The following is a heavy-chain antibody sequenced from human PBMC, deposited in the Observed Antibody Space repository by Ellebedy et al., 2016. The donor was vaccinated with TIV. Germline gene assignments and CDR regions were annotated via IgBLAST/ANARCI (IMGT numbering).Heavy chain of an antibody. D-gene: IGHD6-25*01. V-gene: IGHV5-10-1*01. CDR1: GYSFTAYW. Sequence: PGGSLRLSCKGSGYSFTAYWINWVRQMPGKGLEWMGRIYPTDSYTDYNPSFRGHVTLSADRSLNTAYLQWSSLKASDTAIYYCARRADSGFDYLDFWGHGTLVTVSS. CDR2: IYPTDSYT. CDR3: ARRADSGFDYLDF. J-gene: IGHJ4*01.